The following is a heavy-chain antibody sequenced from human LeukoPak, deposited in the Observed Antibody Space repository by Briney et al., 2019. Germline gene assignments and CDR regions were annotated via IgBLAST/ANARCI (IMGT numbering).Heavy chain of an antibody. CDR3: ARGRSKTYYCAD. J-gene: IGHJ4*02. V-gene: IGHV1-2*02. D-gene: IGHD3-22*01. CDR2: IKPNSGGT. CDR1: GYTFTSYY. Sequence: RASVKVSCKASGYTFTSYYMHWVRQAPGQRPEWMSWIKPNSGGTNYAQKFQGRVTMTWDTSISTAYMELSSLRSDDTAVYYCARGRSKTYYCADWGRGTLVTVS.